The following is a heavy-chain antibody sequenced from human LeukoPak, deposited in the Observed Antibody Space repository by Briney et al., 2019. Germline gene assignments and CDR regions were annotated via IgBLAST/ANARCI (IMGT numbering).Heavy chain of an antibody. CDR1: GFTFSNYW. D-gene: IGHD3-22*01. Sequence: GGSLRLSCEGSGFTFSNYWMHWVRQAPGKGLVWVSRIKSGGGDTNYADSVKGRFTISRDNAKNTLYLQMNSLRADDTAVYYCARASGTDSSGYVQIDYWGQGTLVTVSS. CDR2: IKSGGGDT. CDR3: ARASGTDSSGYVQIDY. V-gene: IGHV3-74*01. J-gene: IGHJ4*02.